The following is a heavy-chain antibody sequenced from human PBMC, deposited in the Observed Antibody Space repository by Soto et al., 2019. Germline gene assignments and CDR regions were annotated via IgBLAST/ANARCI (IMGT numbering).Heavy chain of an antibody. D-gene: IGHD6-13*01. CDR2: IIPLFGTA. CDR3: ERSRRIAAAGRSTYYYHNGMDV. Sequence: RASVKVSCEASGGTFSSYAISWVRQAPGHGLEWMGGIIPLFGTANYAQKFQGRVTITPDESTSTAYMELSSLRPEDTAVYFCERSRRIAAAGRSTYYYHNGMDVWAQGTTVNVSS. V-gene: IGHV1-69*13. J-gene: IGHJ6*02. CDR1: GGTFSSYA.